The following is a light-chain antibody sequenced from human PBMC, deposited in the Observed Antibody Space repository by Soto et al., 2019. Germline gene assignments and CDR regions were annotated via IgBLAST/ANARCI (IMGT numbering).Light chain of an antibody. CDR1: QSVSSNY. CDR2: GAS. J-gene: IGKJ1*01. V-gene: IGKV3-20*01. Sequence: ETVLTQSPGTLSLSPGERATLSCRASQSVSSNYLAWYQQKPGQAPRLLVYGASSRATGIPDRFSGVGSGTDFTLTISRLEPEDFAVYYCQQYGSSRWTFGQGTKVDI. CDR3: QQYGSSRWT.